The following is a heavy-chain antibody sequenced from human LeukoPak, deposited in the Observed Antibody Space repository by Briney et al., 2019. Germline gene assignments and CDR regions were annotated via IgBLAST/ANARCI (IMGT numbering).Heavy chain of an antibody. V-gene: IGHV1-69*05. CDR1: GGTFSSYA. D-gene: IGHD3-22*01. J-gene: IGHJ3*02. CDR3: ARLGIAYYYDSSGINDAFDI. CDR2: IIPIFGTA. Sequence: SVKVSFEASGGTFSSYAISWVRQAPGQGLEWMGRIIPIFGTANYAQKFQGRVTITTDESTSTAYMELSSLRSEDTAVYYCARLGIAYYYDSSGINDAFDIWGQGTMVTVSS.